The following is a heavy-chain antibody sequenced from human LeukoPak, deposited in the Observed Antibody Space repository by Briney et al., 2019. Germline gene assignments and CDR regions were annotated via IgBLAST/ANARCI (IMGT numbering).Heavy chain of an antibody. CDR2: IYYSGST. V-gene: IGHV4-59*01. CDR3: AGSEGVSYYYMDV. J-gene: IGHJ6*03. D-gene: IGHD2-8*01. Sequence: PSETLSLTCTVSGGSISSYYWSWIRQPPGKGLEWIGYIYYSGSTNYNPSLKSRVTISVDTSKNQFSLKLSSVTAADTAVYYCAGSEGVSYYYMDVWGKGTTVTVSS. CDR1: GGSISSYY.